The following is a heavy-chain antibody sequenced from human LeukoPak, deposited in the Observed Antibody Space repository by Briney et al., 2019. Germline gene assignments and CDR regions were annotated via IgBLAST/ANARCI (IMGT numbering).Heavy chain of an antibody. CDR2: ISYDGSNK. J-gene: IGHJ4*02. Sequence: GGSLRLSCAASGFTFSSYAMHWVRQAPGKGLEWVASISYDGSNKYYADSVKGRFTISRYNSKNTLYLQMDSLRAEDTAVYYCARAFGSSSTSCYSYWGQGTLVTVSS. CDR1: GFTFSSYA. V-gene: IGHV3-30-3*01. CDR3: ARAFGSSSTSCYSY. D-gene: IGHD2-2*02.